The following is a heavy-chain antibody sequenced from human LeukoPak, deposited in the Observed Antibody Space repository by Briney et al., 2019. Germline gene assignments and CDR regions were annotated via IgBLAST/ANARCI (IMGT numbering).Heavy chain of an antibody. CDR2: ISSSSSYI. CDR1: GFTFSSYS. CDR3: AREVYSYGVLYDDY. V-gene: IGHV3-21*01. D-gene: IGHD5-18*01. J-gene: IGHJ4*02. Sequence: PGGSLRLSCAASGFTFSSYSMNWVRQAPGKGLEWVSSISSSSSYIYYADSVKGRFTISRDNAKNSLYLQMNSLRAEDTAVYYCAREVYSYGVLYDDYWGQGTLVTVSS.